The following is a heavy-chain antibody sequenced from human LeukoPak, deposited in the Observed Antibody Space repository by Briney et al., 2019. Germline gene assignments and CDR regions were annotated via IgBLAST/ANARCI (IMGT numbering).Heavy chain of an antibody. V-gene: IGHV1-18*01. CDR1: GYTFTSYG. D-gene: IGHD3-22*01. J-gene: IGHJ4*02. Sequence: AAVEVSCKASGYTFTSYGISWVRQAPGQGLVWMGRISVYNGNTNYAQKFQGRVTMTTDTSTSTAYMELRSLRSDDTAVYYCARDAQARYDSSGYPDYWGQGTLVTVFS. CDR3: ARDAQARYDSSGYPDY. CDR2: ISVYNGNT.